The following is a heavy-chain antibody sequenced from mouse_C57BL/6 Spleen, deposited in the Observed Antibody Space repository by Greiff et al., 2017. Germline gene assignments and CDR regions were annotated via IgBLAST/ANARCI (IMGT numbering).Heavy chain of an antibody. J-gene: IGHJ3*01. V-gene: IGHV1-15*01. CDR1: GYTFTDYE. CDR3: TRGGDGYSAWFAY. CDR2: IDPETGGT. D-gene: IGHD2-3*01. Sequence: VQLQQSGAELVRPGASVTLSCTASGYTFTDYEMHWVKQTPVHGLEWIGAIDPETGGTAYNQKFKGKAILTADKSSSTAYMELRSLTSEDSAVYYCTRGGDGYSAWFAYWGQGTLVTVSA.